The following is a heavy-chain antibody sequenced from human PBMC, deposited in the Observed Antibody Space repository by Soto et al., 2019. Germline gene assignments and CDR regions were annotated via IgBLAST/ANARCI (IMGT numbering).Heavy chain of an antibody. J-gene: IGHJ4*02. CDR1: GYTFTSFG. CDR2: ISGYNGKT. Sequence: QVQLVQSGAEVKKPGASVKVSCKASGYTFTSFGVSWVRQAPGQGPEWMGWISGYNGKTKYAQKVQGRGTMTTDTSTNTAYMELRSLRSDDTAVYYCARDKMIDDFGLGSFDYWGQGTVVTVSS. D-gene: IGHD3-10*01. CDR3: ARDKMIDDFGLGSFDY. V-gene: IGHV1-18*04.